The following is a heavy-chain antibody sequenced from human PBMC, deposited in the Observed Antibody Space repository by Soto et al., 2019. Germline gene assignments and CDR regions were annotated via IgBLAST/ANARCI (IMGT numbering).Heavy chain of an antibody. V-gene: IGHV4-30-4*01. D-gene: IGHD4-17*01. J-gene: IGHJ2*01. Sequence: QVQLQESGPGLVKPSETLSLTCTVSGGSISGGIYYWSWVRQSPGKGLEWIGYIFHSGSTFYNPSLGSRVTISVDTSKNQFSLRLSSVTAADTAVYYCAREIIPLTTDWYFDLWGRATLVTVSS. CDR3: AREIIPLTTDWYFDL. CDR1: GGSISGGIYY. CDR2: IFHSGST.